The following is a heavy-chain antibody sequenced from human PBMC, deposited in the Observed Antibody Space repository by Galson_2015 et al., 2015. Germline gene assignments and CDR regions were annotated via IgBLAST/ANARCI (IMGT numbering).Heavy chain of an antibody. V-gene: IGHV4-59*01. J-gene: IGHJ4*02. CDR1: GGSISSYY. D-gene: IGHD4-23*01. Sequence: ETLSLTCTVSGGSISSYYWSWIRQPPGKGLELIGYVYYSGSTNYNPSLKSRVTISVDTSKNQFSLKLSSVTAADAAVYYCARDRGYGNSPNFDYWGQGTLVTVSS. CDR3: ARDRGYGNSPNFDY. CDR2: VYYSGST.